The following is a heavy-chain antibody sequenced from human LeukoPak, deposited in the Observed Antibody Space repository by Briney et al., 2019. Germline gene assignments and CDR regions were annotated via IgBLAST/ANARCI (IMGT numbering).Heavy chain of an antibody. D-gene: IGHD4-11*01. V-gene: IGHV4-59*12. CDR2: IYYTGST. CDR1: GGSISRDY. Sequence: PSETLSLTCTVSGGSISRDYWSWIRQPPGKGLEWIGYIYYTGSTNYNPSLNSRVTISLETSKNQFFLKLSSVTAADTAVYYCARFSNYYYFDYWGQGTLVTVSS. J-gene: IGHJ4*02. CDR3: ARFSNYYYFDY.